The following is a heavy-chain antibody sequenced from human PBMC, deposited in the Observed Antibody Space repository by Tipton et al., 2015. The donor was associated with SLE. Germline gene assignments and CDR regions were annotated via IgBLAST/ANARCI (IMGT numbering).Heavy chain of an antibody. CDR1: GGSITGYH. CDR2: VYYTGTT. D-gene: IGHD3-3*01. V-gene: IGHV4-59*01. J-gene: IGHJ6*02. Sequence: TLSLTCTVSGGSITGYHWSWIRQPPGKGLEWIGYVYYTGTTNYDPSLRSRVTMSADTSRNQFSLRLSSVTTADTAVYYCARGLLEWSEVWGQGTTVTVSS. CDR3: ARGLLEWSEV.